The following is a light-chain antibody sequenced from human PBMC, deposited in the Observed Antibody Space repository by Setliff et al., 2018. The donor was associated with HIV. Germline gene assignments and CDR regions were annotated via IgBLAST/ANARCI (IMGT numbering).Light chain of an antibody. CDR3: CSSAGTYTSLFV. Sequence: QSALTQPASVSGSPGQTITISCTDPTGASGGYKYVSWYQQHPGKAPRLIIYELNTRPSGVSDRFSASKSGNTASLIISGLQTEDEADYYCCSSAGTYTSLFVFGTGTKVTVL. V-gene: IGLV2-14*03. J-gene: IGLJ1*01. CDR2: ELN. CDR1: TGASGGYKY.